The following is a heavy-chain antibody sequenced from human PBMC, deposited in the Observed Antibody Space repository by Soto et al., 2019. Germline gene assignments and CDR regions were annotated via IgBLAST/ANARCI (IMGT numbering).Heavy chain of an antibody. V-gene: IGHV1-18*01. CDR2: ISAYNGNT. CDR3: ARWGTPIDY. J-gene: IGHJ4*02. Sequence: QVQLVQSGAEVKKPGASVKVSCKASGYTFTNFGISWVRQAPGQGLEWMGWISAYNGNTNYAQNFQGRVTMTTDTCTNTAYMELRRLRADDTAVYYCARWGTPIDYWGQGTLVTVSS. D-gene: IGHD3-16*01. CDR1: GYTFTNFG.